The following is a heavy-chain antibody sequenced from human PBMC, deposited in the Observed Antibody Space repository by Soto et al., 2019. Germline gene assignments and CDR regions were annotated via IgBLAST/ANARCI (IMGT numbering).Heavy chain of an antibody. Sequence: GGSLRLSCAASGFTFSSYAMHWVRQAPGKGLEWVAVISYDGSNKYYADSVKGRFTISRDKSKNTLYLQMNSLRAEDTAVYYCARDKYSSDWYMSYFDYWGQGTLVTVSS. J-gene: IGHJ4*02. CDR3: ARDKYSSDWYMSYFDY. CDR2: ISYDGSNK. V-gene: IGHV3-30-3*01. CDR1: GFTFSSYA. D-gene: IGHD6-19*01.